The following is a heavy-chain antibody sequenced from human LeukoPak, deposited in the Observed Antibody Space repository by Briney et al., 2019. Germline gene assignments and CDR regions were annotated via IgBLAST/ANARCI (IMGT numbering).Heavy chain of an antibody. CDR1: GFIFSRDW. Sequence: GGSLRLSCAASGFIFSRDWMSWVRQAPGKGLEWGANIKQDGSENYYVESVKGRFTISRDNAKNSLYLQMNSLGAEDTAVYYCARVGLLWFGETIHWGQGTLVTVSS. CDR3: ARVGLLWFGETIH. J-gene: IGHJ4*02. D-gene: IGHD3-10*01. CDR2: IKQDGSEN. V-gene: IGHV3-7*01.